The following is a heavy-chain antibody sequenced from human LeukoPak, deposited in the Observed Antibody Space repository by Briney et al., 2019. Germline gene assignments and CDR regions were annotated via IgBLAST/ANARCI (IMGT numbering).Heavy chain of an antibody. J-gene: IGHJ5*02. Sequence: GGSLRLSCAASGFIFRNFGMSWIRQAPGKGLEWVSHISDVVAHTWYADSVKGRFIISRDNSNNRVFLQMNSLRPEDTALYYCAKDNYGGVYASWGQGTLVAVSS. CDR2: ISDVVAHT. V-gene: IGHV3-23*01. D-gene: IGHD3-16*01. CDR3: AKDNYGGVYAS. CDR1: GFIFRNFG.